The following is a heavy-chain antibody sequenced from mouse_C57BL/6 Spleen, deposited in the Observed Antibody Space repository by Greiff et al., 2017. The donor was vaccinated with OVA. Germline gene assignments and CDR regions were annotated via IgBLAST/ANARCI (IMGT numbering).Heavy chain of an antibody. D-gene: IGHD1-1*01. V-gene: IGHV1-61*01. J-gene: IGHJ1*03. CDR3: ARDYYGSSPWYFDV. CDR2: IYPSDSET. Sequence: VQLQQSGAELVRPGSSVKLSCKASGYTFTSYWMDWVQQRPGQGLEWIGNIYPSDSETHYNQKFKDKATLTVDKSSSTAYMQLSSLTSEDSAVYYCARDYYGSSPWYFDVWGTGTTVTVSS. CDR1: GYTFTSYW.